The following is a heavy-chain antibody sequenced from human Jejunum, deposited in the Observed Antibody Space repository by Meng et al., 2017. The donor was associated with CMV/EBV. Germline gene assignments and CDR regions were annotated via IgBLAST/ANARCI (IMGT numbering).Heavy chain of an antibody. D-gene: IGHD6-13*01. CDR1: GFTFSTYG. CDR2: ISPSGSYK. Sequence: GFTFSTYGINWVRQSPGAGLEWVSSISPSGSYKYYADSVKGRFTISRDNAKNSVHLDMNSLRAEDTAVYYCARLEPLAAGGFFDYWGQGTLVTVSS. CDR3: ARLEPLAAGGFFDY. J-gene: IGHJ4*02. V-gene: IGHV3-21*06.